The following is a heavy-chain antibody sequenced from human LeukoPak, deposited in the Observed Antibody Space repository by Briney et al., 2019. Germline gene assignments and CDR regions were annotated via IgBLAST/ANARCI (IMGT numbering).Heavy chain of an antibody. CDR2: ISGGGGTT. J-gene: IGHJ4*02. CDR1: GFMFSNYA. D-gene: IGHD3-10*01. CDR3: AKIHYFGSGSPDY. Sequence: PGGSLRLSCAASGFMFSNYAMRWVRQAPGKGLEWVSAISGGGGTTYYAASVRGRFTISRDNSKNTLHLQMNSLRAEDTAVYYCAKIHYFGSGSPDYWGQGTLVTVSS. V-gene: IGHV3-23*01.